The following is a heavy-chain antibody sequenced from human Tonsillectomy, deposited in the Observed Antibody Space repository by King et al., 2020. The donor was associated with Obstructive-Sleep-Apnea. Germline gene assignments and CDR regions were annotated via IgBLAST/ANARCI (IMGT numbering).Heavy chain of an antibody. CDR2: IVPTFGTA. V-gene: IGHV1-69*01. Sequence: QLVQSGAEVRKPGSSVKVSCKASGDTFSNYAIGWVRQAPGQGLQWMGGIVPTFGTANYAQKFQGRLTITADESTTTAYMHLSSLRFDDTAVYYCARAPSGYSDYEPLFWWGQGTLVTVS. CDR1: GDTFSNYA. J-gene: IGHJ4*02. D-gene: IGHD5-12*01. CDR3: ARAPSGYSDYEPLFW.